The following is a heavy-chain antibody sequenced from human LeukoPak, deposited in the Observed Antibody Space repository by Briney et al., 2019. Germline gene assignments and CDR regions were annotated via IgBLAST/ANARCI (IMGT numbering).Heavy chain of an antibody. V-gene: IGHV3-23*01. Sequence: GGSLRLSCAASGFTLSSYAMSWVRQAPGKGLEWVSATSSSDAGTYYAESVRGRFTISRDNSKNTLYLQMNSLRAEDTAVYYCAKSYYGGNSDPDYWGQGTLVTVSS. CDR3: AKSYYGGNSDPDY. D-gene: IGHD4-23*01. J-gene: IGHJ4*02. CDR1: GFTLSSYA. CDR2: TSSSDAGT.